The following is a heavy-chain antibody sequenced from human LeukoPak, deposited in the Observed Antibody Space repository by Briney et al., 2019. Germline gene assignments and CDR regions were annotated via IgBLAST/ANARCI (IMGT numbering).Heavy chain of an antibody. J-gene: IGHJ4*02. D-gene: IGHD4-17*01. CDR1: GFTFSSYS. CDR3: ARGPPTTVTQYFDY. V-gene: IGHV3-48*01. CDR2: ISSSSSTI. Sequence: GGSLRLSCAASGFTFSSYSMNWVRQALGKGLEWVSYISSSSSTIYYADSVKGRFTISRDNAKNSLYLQMNSLRAEDTAVYYCARGPPTTVTQYFDYWGQGTLVTVSS.